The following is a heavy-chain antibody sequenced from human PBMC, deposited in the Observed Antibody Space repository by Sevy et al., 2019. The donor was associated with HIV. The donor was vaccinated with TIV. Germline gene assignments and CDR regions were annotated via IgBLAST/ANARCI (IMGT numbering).Heavy chain of an antibody. CDR2: ISGSGGST. CDR3: AKTASSGWYERYYYFAD. V-gene: IGHV3-23*01. CDR1: GFTFSSYA. J-gene: IGHJ4*02. D-gene: IGHD6-13*01. Sequence: GGSLRLSCAASGFTFSSYAMSWVRQAPGKGLEWVSAISGSGGSTYYADSVKGRLTISRDNAKNTLYLQMNSLRADDSAVYYCAKTASSGWYERYYYFADWGQGTLVTVSS.